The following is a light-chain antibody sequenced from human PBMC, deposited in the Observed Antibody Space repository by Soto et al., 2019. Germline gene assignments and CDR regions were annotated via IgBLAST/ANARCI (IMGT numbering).Light chain of an antibody. Sequence: QSVLTQPASVSGSPGQSITISCTGTSSDIGNYDFVSWYQQVPGTAPKAMIYEVSSRPSGVSSRFSGSKSGNTASLTISGLQAEDDAYYYCSSYTTSTSFILFGGGTKLTVL. CDR3: SSYTTSTSFIL. J-gene: IGLJ2*01. CDR2: EVS. CDR1: SSDIGNYDF. V-gene: IGLV2-14*01.